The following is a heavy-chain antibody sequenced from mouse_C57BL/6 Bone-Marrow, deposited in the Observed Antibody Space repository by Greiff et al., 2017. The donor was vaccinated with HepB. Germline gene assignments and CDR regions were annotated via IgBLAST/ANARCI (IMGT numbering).Heavy chain of an antibody. CDR1: GFTFSSYG. CDR2: ISSGGSYT. CDR3: ARHPSTMVTSWFAY. D-gene: IGHD2-2*01. J-gene: IGHJ3*01. V-gene: IGHV5-6*01. Sequence: EVNVVESGGDLVKPGGSLKLSCAASGFTFSSYGMSWVRQTPDKRLEWVATISSGGSYTYYPDSVKGRFTISRDNAKNTLYLQMSSLKSEDTAMYSCARHPSTMVTSWFAYWGQGTLVTVSA.